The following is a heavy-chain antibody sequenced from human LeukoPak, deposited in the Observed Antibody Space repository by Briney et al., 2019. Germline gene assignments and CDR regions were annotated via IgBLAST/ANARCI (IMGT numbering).Heavy chain of an antibody. J-gene: IGHJ4*02. D-gene: IGHD6-13*01. CDR3: ARGSSSCFDF. CDR2: LNPNSGNT. CDR1: GYTFTSYD. V-gene: IGHV1-8*01. Sequence: ASVKVSCKASGYTFTSYDINWVRQATGQGLEWMGRLNPNSGNTDYPQRFQGRVTMTRNTSISTAYMELSSLRSKDTAVYYCARGSSSCFDFWGQGTLVTVSS.